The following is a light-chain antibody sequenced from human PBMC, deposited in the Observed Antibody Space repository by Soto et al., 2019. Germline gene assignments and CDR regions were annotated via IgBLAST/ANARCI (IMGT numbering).Light chain of an antibody. V-gene: IGKV2-30*02. CDR3: MQGTHWPRT. Sequence: DVVMTQSPLSLPVTLGQPASISCRSTQGLVHSDGDTYLNWFQQRPGQSPRRLIYKVSNRDSGVPDRFSGSGSGTDFTLKISRVEADDVGVYYCMQGTHWPRTFGQGTKLEIK. J-gene: IGKJ2*01. CDR2: KVS. CDR1: QGLVHSDGDTY.